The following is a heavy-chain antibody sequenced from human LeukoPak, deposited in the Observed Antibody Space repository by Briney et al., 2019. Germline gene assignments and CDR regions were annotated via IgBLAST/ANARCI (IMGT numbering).Heavy chain of an antibody. CDR2: IYYSGCT. Sequence: PSETLSLTCTVSGGSISSYYWSWIRQPPGKGLEWIGYIYYSGCTKYNPSFKSRVTISVDTSKNQFSLKLISVTAADTAVYYCATVVRDDILTGYYIDHWGQGTLATVSS. D-gene: IGHD3-9*01. CDR1: GGSISSYY. V-gene: IGHV4-59*01. J-gene: IGHJ4*02. CDR3: ATVVRDDILTGYYIDH.